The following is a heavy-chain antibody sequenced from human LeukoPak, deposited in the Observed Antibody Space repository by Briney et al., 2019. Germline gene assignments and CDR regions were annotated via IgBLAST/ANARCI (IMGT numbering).Heavy chain of an antibody. D-gene: IGHD1-26*01. CDR1: RDTLTDYY. J-gene: IGHJ3*02. V-gene: IGHV1-2*02. CDR2: INPYSGGT. CDR3: AAVVAATGTVALDI. Sequence: ASVKVSCKASRDTLTDYYMHWVRQAPGQGLEWMGWINPYSGGTNYARKFQGRVTMTWDTSIGTAYMELSTLRSDDTAVYYCAAVVAATGTVALDIWGQGTMVSVSS.